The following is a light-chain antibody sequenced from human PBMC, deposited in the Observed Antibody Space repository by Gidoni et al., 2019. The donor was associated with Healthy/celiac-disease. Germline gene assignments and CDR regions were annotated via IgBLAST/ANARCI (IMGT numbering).Light chain of an antibody. V-gene: IGKV3-11*01. J-gene: IGKJ4*01. Sequence: EIVLTQSPATLSLSPGERATLSCRASQSVSSYLAWYQQKPGQAPRLLIYDASNRATGIPARFSGSGSGTDFTLTISSLETEDFAVYYCQQRSNWPPTITCGGGTKVEIK. CDR2: DAS. CDR3: QQRSNWPPTIT. CDR1: QSVSSY.